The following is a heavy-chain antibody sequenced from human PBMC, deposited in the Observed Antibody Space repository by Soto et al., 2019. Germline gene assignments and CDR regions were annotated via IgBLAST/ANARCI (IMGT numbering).Heavy chain of an antibody. Sequence: GGSLRLSCAASGFTFSSYGMHWVRQAPGKGLEWVAVISYDGSNKYYADSVKGRFTISRDNSKNTLYLQMNSLRAEDTAVYYCAKSADVLLWFGELFDYWGQGTLVTVSS. D-gene: IGHD3-10*01. CDR3: AKSADVLLWFGELFDY. J-gene: IGHJ4*02. V-gene: IGHV3-30*18. CDR2: ISYDGSNK. CDR1: GFTFSSYG.